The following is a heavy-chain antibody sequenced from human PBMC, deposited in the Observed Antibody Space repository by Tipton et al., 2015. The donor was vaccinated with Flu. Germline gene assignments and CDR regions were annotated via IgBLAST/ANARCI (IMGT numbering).Heavy chain of an antibody. V-gene: IGHV4-34*01. CDR1: SGSFSGYF. CDR2: INHSGST. Sequence: TLSLTCAVYSGSFSGYFWSWIRQPPGKGLEWIGEINHSGSTNYNPSLKSRVTISVDTSKNQFSLRLSSVTAADTAVYYCARGLYSSSWSAFDIWGQGTMVTVS. D-gene: IGHD6-13*01. CDR3: ARGLYSSSWSAFDI. J-gene: IGHJ3*02.